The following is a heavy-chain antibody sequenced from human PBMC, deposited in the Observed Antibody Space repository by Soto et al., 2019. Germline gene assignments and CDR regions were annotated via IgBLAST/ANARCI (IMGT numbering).Heavy chain of an antibody. CDR1: GGSFNDYY. V-gene: IGHV4-34*02. D-gene: IGHD6-13*01. CDR2: INHRRST. J-gene: IGHJ4*02. CDR3: ARRTSGIAAAATGYYFDY. Sequence: QVQLQQWGAGLLKPSETLSLTCAVYGGSFNDYYWSWIRQPPGKGLEWIGEINHRRSTNDNPSLKNRVTISVDTSRNQVSLKLSSVTAADTAIYYCARRTSGIAAAATGYYFDYWGRGTLVTVSS.